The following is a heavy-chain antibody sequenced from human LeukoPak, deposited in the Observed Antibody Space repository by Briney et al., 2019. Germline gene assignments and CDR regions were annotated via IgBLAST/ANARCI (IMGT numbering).Heavy chain of an antibody. J-gene: IGHJ4*02. CDR2: INPNSGGT. Sequence: ASVKVSCKASGYTFTSYDINWVRQATGQGLEWMGRINPNSGGTNYAQKFQGRVTMTRDTSISTAYMELSRLRSDDTAVYYCAREGQQLVHGHFDYWGQGTLVTVSS. CDR1: GYTFTSYD. V-gene: IGHV1-2*06. CDR3: AREGQQLVHGHFDY. D-gene: IGHD6-13*01.